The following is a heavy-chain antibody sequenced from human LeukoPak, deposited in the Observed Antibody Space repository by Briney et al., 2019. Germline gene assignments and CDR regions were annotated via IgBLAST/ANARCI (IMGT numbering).Heavy chain of an antibody. J-gene: IGHJ1*01. D-gene: IGHD6-19*01. CDR1: GFTFSSYA. CDR3: AKPYSSGWTEYFQH. V-gene: IGHV3-23*01. CDR2: ISGSGGST. Sequence: GGSLRLSCAAPGFTFSSYAMSWVRQAPGKGLEWVSAISGSGGSTYYADSVKGRFTISRDNSKNTLYLQMNSLRAEDTAVYYCAKPYSSGWTEYFQHWGQGTLVTVSS.